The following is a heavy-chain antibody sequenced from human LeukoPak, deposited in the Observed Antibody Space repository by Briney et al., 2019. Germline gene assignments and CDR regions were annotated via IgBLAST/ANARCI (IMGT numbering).Heavy chain of an antibody. J-gene: IGHJ4*02. Sequence: GRSLRLSCAASGFTFSSYAMHWVRQAPGKGLEWVAVISYDGSNKYYADSVKGRFTISRDNSKNTLYLQMNSLRAEDTAVSYCARGGGSYYAGLDYWGQGTLVTVSS. D-gene: IGHD1-26*01. CDR1: GFTFSSYA. CDR3: ARGGGSYYAGLDY. V-gene: IGHV3-30*01. CDR2: ISYDGSNK.